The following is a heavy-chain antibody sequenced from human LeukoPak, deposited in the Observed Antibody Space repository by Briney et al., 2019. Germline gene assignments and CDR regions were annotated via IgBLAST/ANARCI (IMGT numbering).Heavy chain of an antibody. D-gene: IGHD3-22*01. CDR3: ARCDYDTTINPNWFDP. Sequence: ASVKVSCKASGYSFTNYDINWVRQAPGQGLEWMGWMKPNSGDTGYAQKFQGRVTFSRNTSISTAYMELTNLRSEDTAVYYCARCDYDTTINPNWFDPWGQGTLVTVS. J-gene: IGHJ5*02. V-gene: IGHV1-8*03. CDR1: GYSFTNYD. CDR2: MKPNSGDT.